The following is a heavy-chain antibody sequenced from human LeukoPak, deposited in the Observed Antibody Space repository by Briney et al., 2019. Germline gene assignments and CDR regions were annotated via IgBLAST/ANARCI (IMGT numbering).Heavy chain of an antibody. Sequence: GGSLRLSCAASGFTFSSYAMSWVRQAPGKGLEWVSGISWNSAAIGYADSVRGRFIISRDNAKNSLYLQMNSLRFEDTALYYCAKRARRGIGADGDGFDIWGQGTMVTVSS. CDR3: AKRARRGIGADGDGFDI. J-gene: IGHJ3*02. CDR1: GFTFSSYA. V-gene: IGHV3-9*01. D-gene: IGHD6-13*01. CDR2: ISWNSAAI.